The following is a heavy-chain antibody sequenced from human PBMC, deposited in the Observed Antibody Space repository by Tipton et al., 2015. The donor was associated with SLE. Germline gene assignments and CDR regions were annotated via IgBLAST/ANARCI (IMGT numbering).Heavy chain of an antibody. Sequence: TLSLTCAVYGGSFSGYYWSWIRQPPGKGLEWIGEINHSGSTNYNPSLKSRVTISVDTSKNQFSLKLSSVTAADTAAYYCAGYSSSPVLDYWGQGTLVTVSS. J-gene: IGHJ4*02. CDR3: AGYSSSPVLDY. V-gene: IGHV4-34*01. CDR2: INHSGST. CDR1: GGSFSGYY. D-gene: IGHD6-6*01.